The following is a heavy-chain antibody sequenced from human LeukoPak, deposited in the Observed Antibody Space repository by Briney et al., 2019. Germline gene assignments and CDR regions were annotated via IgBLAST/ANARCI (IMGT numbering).Heavy chain of an antibody. J-gene: IGHJ5*02. V-gene: IGHV4-61*01. Sequence: SETLSLTCTVSGGSISSGSYYWSWIRQPPGKGLEWIGYIYYSGSTNYNPSLKSRVTISVDTSKNQFSLKLNSVTAADTAVYYCARVGPKNIAAAGRIDPWGQGTLVTVSS. CDR3: ARVGPKNIAAAGRIDP. D-gene: IGHD6-13*01. CDR1: GGSISSGSYY. CDR2: IYYSGST.